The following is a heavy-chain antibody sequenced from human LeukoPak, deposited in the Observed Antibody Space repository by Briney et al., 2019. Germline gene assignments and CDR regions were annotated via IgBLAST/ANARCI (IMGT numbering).Heavy chain of an antibody. CDR2: IYYSGST. CDR1: GGSISSYY. V-gene: IGHV4-59*01. D-gene: IGHD3-22*01. J-gene: IGHJ4*02. Sequence: SETLSLTCSVSGGSISSYYWSWIRQPPGKGLEWIGYIYYSGSTNYNPSLKSRVTISVDTSKNQFSLKLSSVTAADTAVYYRASLTYYYDSSGYYSPSTFDYWGQGTLVTVSS. CDR3: ASLTYYYDSSGYYSPSTFDY.